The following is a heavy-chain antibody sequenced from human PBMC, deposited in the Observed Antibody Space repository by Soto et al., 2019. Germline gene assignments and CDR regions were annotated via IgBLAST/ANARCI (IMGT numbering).Heavy chain of an antibody. J-gene: IGHJ4*02. CDR1: GFTFSSYA. D-gene: IGHD6-19*01. Sequence: QVQLVESGGGVVQPGRSLRLSCAASGFTFSSYAMHWVRQAPGKGLEWVAVISYDGSNKYYADSVKGRFTISRDNSKNTLYLQMNSLRAEDTAVYYCARVFLEVAGTMVLWGQGTLVTVSS. CDR2: ISYDGSNK. V-gene: IGHV3-30-3*01. CDR3: ARVFLEVAGTMVL.